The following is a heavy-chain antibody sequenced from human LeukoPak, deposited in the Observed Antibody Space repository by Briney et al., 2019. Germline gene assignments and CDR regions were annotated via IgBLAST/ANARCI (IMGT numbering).Heavy chain of an antibody. V-gene: IGHV4-59*01. J-gene: IGHJ4*02. Sequence: LETLSLTCTVSGGSISSYYWSWIRQPPGKGLEWIGYIYYSGITNYNPSLKSRVTISVDTSKNQVSLKLSSLTAADTAVYYCARDKYCSSTSCSPLFDYWGQGTLVTVSS. CDR3: ARDKYCSSTSCSPLFDY. CDR2: IYYSGIT. CDR1: GGSISSYY. D-gene: IGHD2-2*01.